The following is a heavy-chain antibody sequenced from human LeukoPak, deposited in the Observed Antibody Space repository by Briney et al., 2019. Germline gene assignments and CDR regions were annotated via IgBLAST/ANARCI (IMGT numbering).Heavy chain of an antibody. D-gene: IGHD2-2*02. CDR1: GFTFSDYY. V-gene: IGHV3-11*01. J-gene: IGHJ5*02. CDR2: ISSSGSSI. Sequence: GGSLRLSCAASGFTFSDYYMSWIRQAPGEGLEWVSYISSSGSSIYYADSVKGRFTISRDNAKNSLYLQMNSLRAEDTAVYYCARAVPGPGAILWFDPWGQGTLVTVSS. CDR3: ARAVPGPGAILWFDP.